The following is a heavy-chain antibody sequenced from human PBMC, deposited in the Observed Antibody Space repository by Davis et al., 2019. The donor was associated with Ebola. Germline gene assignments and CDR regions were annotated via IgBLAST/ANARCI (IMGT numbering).Heavy chain of an antibody. V-gene: IGHV4-59*12. CDR2: IYYSGST. Sequence: MPSETLSLTCTVSGGSISSYYWSWIRQPPGKGLEWIGYIYYSGSTNYNPSLKSRVTISVDTSKNQFSLKLSSVTAADTAVYYCARDVGYSYGLRDWGQGTLVTVSS. D-gene: IGHD5-18*01. CDR3: ARDVGYSYGLRD. J-gene: IGHJ4*02. CDR1: GGSISSYY.